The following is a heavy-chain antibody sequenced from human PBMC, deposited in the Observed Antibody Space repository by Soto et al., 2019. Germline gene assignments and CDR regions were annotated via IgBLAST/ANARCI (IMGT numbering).Heavy chain of an antibody. CDR2: SNGDGSSI. Sequence: EVQLVESGGGLVQPGGSLSLSCAASGFTFSGYWMYWVRQDAGKGLVWVARSNGDGSSIIYADSVKGRFTISRDNAKNTLYLQMNSLRAEDTAVYYCVRRWSGSLDSWGQGTPVTVSS. V-gene: IGHV3-74*01. J-gene: IGHJ4*02. CDR3: VRRWSGSLDS. CDR1: GFTFSGYW.